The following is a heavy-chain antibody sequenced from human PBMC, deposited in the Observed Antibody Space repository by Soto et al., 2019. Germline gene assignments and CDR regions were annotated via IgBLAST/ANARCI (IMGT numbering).Heavy chain of an antibody. D-gene: IGHD3-10*01. J-gene: IGHJ4*01. CDR3: VGIWF. CDR2: ISGTGDTA. CDR1: GFTFSNHA. Sequence: GGSLRLSCAASGFTFSNHAMSWVRQATGKGLEWLSSISGTGDTAYYADSVEGRFSISRDDSKNTLYLQMNSLTVEDTAIYHCVGIWFWGQGTLVTVSS. V-gene: IGHV3-23*01.